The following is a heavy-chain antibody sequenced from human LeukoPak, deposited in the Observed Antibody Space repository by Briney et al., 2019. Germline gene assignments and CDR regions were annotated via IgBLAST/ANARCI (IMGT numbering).Heavy chain of an antibody. CDR3: ARGRGRKTIFGVVIEPTASAFDY. CDR1: GGSIRSSYYY. V-gene: IGHV4-39*07. J-gene: IGHJ4*02. CDR2: IYDSGST. Sequence: SETLSLTCTVSGGSIRSSYYYWGWIRQPPGKGLEWIGSIYDSGSTYYNPSLKSRVTISVDTSKNQFSLKLSSVTAADTAVYYCARGRGRKTIFGVVIEPTASAFDYWGQGTLVTVSS. D-gene: IGHD3-3*01.